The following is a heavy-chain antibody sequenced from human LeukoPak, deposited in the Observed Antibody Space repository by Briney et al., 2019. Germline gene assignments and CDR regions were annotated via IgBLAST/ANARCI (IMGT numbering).Heavy chain of an antibody. Sequence: GGSLRLSCAASGFTFSNAWMTWVRQAPGKGLEWVGRIKSKTDGGTTGYAAPVKGRFTISSDDSKNTLYLQMNSLIIEDTAFYYCGRYTSGTIDYWGQGALVTVSS. CDR2: IKSKTDGGTT. CDR1: GFTFSNAW. V-gene: IGHV3-15*01. CDR3: GRYTSGTIDY. J-gene: IGHJ4*02. D-gene: IGHD1-1*01.